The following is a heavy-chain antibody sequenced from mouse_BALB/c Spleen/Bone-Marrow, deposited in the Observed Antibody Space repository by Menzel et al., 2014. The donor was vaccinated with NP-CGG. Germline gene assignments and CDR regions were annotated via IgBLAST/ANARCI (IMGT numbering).Heavy chain of an antibody. CDR2: IFPGDSTT. V-gene: IGHV1S56*01. D-gene: IGHD1-2*01. Sequence: QVQLQQSGVELVKPGASVKFSCKASGNTFTSYDINWVRQRPEQGLEWIGWIFPGDSTTKYNEKFKGKATLSTDKSSSTVHMQLSRLTSEDSAVYFCVRSRLRDWYFDVWGAGTTVTISS. CDR1: GNTFTSYD. CDR3: VRSRLRDWYFDV. J-gene: IGHJ1*01.